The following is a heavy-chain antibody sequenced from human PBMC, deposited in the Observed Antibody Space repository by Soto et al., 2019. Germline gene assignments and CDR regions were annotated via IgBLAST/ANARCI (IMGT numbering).Heavy chain of an antibody. Sequence: QVQLVQSGAEVKKPGASVKVSCKASGYTFTSYAMHWVRQAPGQRLEWMGWINAGHDNTKYSQKFQGRVTITWDTSASTDYIELSSLRSEDTALYYCAREDYDILTGYFRAFDIWGQGTMVTVSS. J-gene: IGHJ3*02. CDR3: AREDYDILTGYFRAFDI. D-gene: IGHD3-9*01. CDR2: INAGHDNT. V-gene: IGHV1-3*01. CDR1: GYTFTSYA.